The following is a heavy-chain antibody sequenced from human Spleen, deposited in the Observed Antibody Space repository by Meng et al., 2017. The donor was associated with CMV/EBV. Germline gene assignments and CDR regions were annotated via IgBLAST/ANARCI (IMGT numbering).Heavy chain of an antibody. CDR3: ARDLVPPYYYDSSGSLDY. CDR1: GSTFSSYS. D-gene: IGHD3-22*01. Sequence: EVQLVESGGGLVKHGGSLRLSCSASGSTFSSYSMNWVRQAPGKGLEWVSSISSSSSYIYYADSVKGRFTISRDNAKNSLYLQMNSLRAEDTAVYYCARDLVPPYYYDSSGSLDYWGQGTLFNVSS. J-gene: IGHJ4*02. V-gene: IGHV3-21*01. CDR2: ISSSSSYI.